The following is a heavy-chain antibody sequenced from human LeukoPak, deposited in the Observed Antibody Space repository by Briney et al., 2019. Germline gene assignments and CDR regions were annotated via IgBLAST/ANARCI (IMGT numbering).Heavy chain of an antibody. V-gene: IGHV4-61*02. J-gene: IGHJ4*02. D-gene: IGHD5-12*01. Sequence: SQTLSLTCTVSGGSISSDNYFWSWIRQPAGKGLEWIGRVSPSGGTNYNPSLKSRVTKSVDTSKNQFSLKLSSVTAADTAVYYCARVHSDYDRLHDYWGQGTLVTVSS. CDR2: VSPSGGT. CDR1: GGSISSDNYF. CDR3: ARVHSDYDRLHDY.